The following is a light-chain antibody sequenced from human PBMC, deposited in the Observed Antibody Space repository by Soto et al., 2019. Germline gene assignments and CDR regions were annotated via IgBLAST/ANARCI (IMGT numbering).Light chain of an antibody. V-gene: IGLV2-14*03. CDR1: SSDVGGYNF. J-gene: IGLJ2*01. CDR2: DVS. Sequence: QSALTQPASVSGPPGQSITISCTGTSSDVGGYNFVSWYQQHPGKAPKLMIYDVSNRPSGVSNRFSGSKSGNTASLTISGLQAEDEADYYCSSYTSNSTLVFGGGTQLTVL. CDR3: SSYTSNSTLV.